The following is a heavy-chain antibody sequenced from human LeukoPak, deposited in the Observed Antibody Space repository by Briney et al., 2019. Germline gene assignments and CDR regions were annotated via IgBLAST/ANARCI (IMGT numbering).Heavy chain of an antibody. J-gene: IGHJ4*02. V-gene: IGHV1-18*01. D-gene: IGHD3-22*01. Sequence: GASVKVSCKASGYTFTSYGISWVRQAPGQGLEWMGWISAYNGNTNYAQKFQGRVTMTEDTSTDTAYMELSSLRSEDTAVYYCATGWDTYYYDSSGYYYYWGQGTLVTVSS. CDR3: ATGWDTYYYDSSGYYYY. CDR1: GYTFTSYG. CDR2: ISAYNGNT.